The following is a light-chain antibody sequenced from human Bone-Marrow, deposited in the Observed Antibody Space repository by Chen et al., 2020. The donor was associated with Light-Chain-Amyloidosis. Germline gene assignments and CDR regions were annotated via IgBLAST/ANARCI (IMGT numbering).Light chain of an antibody. J-gene: IGLJ3*02. V-gene: IGLV6-57*01. CDR3: QSYQGSSQGV. CDR1: SGSIATNY. CDR2: EDD. Sequence: NFMLTQPHSVSESPGKTVIISCTRSSGSIATNYVRWYQQRPGSSPTTVIYEDDQRLSGVPDRFSGSIDRSSNSASLTISGLKTEDEADYYCQSYQGSSQGVFGGGTKLTVL.